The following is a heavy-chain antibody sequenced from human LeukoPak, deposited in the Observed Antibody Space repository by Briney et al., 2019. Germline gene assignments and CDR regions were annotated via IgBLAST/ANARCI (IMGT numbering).Heavy chain of an antibody. CDR2: IKQDGSEK. J-gene: IGHJ4*02. CDR1: VFTFSNYW. Sequence: GGSLRLSCAASVFTFSNYWMSWVRQAPGKGLEWVANIKQDGSEKYYVDSVKGRFTISRDNAKNSLFLQMNSLRAENTAVYYCARLDAYWGQGTLATVSS. CDR3: ARLDAY. V-gene: IGHV3-7*01.